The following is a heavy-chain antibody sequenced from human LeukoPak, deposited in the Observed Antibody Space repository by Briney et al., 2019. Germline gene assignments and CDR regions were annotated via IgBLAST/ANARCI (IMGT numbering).Heavy chain of an antibody. CDR2: VYTSGST. Sequence: SETLSLTCTVSGASISSGGYCWSWIRQPAGKGLEWIGRVYTSGSTNYHPSLKSRVTISIDASKNQFSLNLSSVTAADTAVYYCARDQALGYGWPTVLAIDIWGQGTMVTVSS. V-gene: IGHV4-61*02. CDR1: GASISSGGYC. CDR3: ARDQALGYGWPTVLAIDI. D-gene: IGHD6-19*01. J-gene: IGHJ3*02.